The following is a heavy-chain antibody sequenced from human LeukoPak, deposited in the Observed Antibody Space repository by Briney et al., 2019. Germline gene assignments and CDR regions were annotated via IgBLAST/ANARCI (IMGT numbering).Heavy chain of an antibody. CDR2: ISSSSSTI. CDR1: GFTFSSYS. D-gene: IGHD6-19*01. V-gene: IGHV3-48*01. J-gene: IGHJ4*02. CDR3: ARGVSGWSGGYYFDY. Sequence: GGSLRLSCAASGFTFSSYSMNWVRQAPGKGLEWVSYISSSSSTIYYADSVKGRFTISGDNAKNSLYLQMNSLRAEDTAVYYCARGVSGWSGGYYFDYWGQGTLVTVSS.